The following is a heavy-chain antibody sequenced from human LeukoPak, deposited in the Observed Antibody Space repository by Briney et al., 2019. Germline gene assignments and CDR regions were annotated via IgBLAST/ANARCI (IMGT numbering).Heavy chain of an antibody. CDR3: ARVARGSLPSYFDY. CDR1: GGSISSYY. V-gene: IGHV4-4*07. J-gene: IGHJ4*02. Sequence: PSETLSLTCTVSGGSISSYYWSWIRQPAGKGLEWIGRIYTSGSTNYNPSLKSRVTMSVDTSKHQFSLKLSSVTAADTAVYYCARVARGSLPSYFDYWGQGTQVTVSS. CDR2: IYTSGST.